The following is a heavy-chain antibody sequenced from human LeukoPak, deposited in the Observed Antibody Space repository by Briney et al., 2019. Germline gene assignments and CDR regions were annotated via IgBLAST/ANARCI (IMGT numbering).Heavy chain of an antibody. CDR3: ARRSSKGVPAARYYYYYMDV. V-gene: IGHV1-18*01. J-gene: IGHJ6*03. Sequence: ASVKVSCKASGYTFTSYGISWVRQAPGQGLEWMGWISAYNGNTNYAQKLQGRVTITTDTSTSTAYMELRSLRSDDTAVYYCARRSSKGVPAARYYYYYMDVWGKGTTVTVSS. CDR1: GYTFTSYG. CDR2: ISAYNGNT. D-gene: IGHD2-2*01.